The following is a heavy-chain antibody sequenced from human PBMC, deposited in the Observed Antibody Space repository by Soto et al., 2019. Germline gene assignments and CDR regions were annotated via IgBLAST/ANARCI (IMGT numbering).Heavy chain of an antibody. J-gene: IGHJ4*02. D-gene: IGHD4-4*01. V-gene: IGHV3-21*01. CDR2: ISGSGNYT. Sequence: GGSLRLACAASGFTFSSYSMNWVRQAPGKGLEWVSSISGSGNYTHYADFLRGRFTISRDNAKTSLYLQMNSLRAEDTAVYYCAREGINNYNEYYFDSWGQGTVVTVSS. CDR3: AREGINNYNEYYFDS. CDR1: GFTFSSYS.